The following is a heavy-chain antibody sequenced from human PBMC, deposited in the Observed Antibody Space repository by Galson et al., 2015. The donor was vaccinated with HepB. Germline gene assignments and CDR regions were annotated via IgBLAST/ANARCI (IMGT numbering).Heavy chain of an antibody. J-gene: IGHJ6*02. D-gene: IGHD3-9*01. Sequence: SLRLSCAASGFTFSSYWMHWVRQAPGKGLVWVSRINSDGSSTSYADSVKGRFTISRDNAKNTLYLQMNSLRAEDTAVYYCARIGGYFDWLLTPHYYYGMDVWGQGTTVTVSS. CDR2: INSDGSST. CDR1: GFTFSSYW. CDR3: ARIGGYFDWLLTPHYYYGMDV. V-gene: IGHV3-74*01.